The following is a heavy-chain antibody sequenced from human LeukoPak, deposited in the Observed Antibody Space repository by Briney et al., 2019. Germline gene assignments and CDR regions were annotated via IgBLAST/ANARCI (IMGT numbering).Heavy chain of an antibody. D-gene: IGHD3-3*01. CDR1: GGSISSNY. CDR3: ARDTSYYDFWRGAGYYYMDV. Sequence: SETLSLTCTVSGGSISSNYWSWIRQPPGKGLEWIGYIYCSGSTNYNPSLKSRVTISVDTSKNQFSLKLSSVTAADTAVYYCARDTSYYDFWRGAGYYYMDVWGKGTTVTVS. CDR2: IYCSGST. J-gene: IGHJ6*03. V-gene: IGHV4-59*01.